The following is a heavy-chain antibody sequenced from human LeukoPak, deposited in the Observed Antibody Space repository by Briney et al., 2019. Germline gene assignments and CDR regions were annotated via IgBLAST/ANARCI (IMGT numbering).Heavy chain of an antibody. CDR3: AREPDRTGVEDYYYYGMDF. CDR1: GYTFTGYY. J-gene: IGHJ6*02. CDR2: INPNSGGT. D-gene: IGHD7-27*01. Sequence: ASVKVSCKASGYTFTGYYMHWLRQAPGQGLEWMGWINPNSGGTNYAQKFQGRVTMARDTSISTAYMELSRLRSDDTAVYYCAREPDRTGVEDYYYYGMDFWGQGTTVTVSS. V-gene: IGHV1-2*02.